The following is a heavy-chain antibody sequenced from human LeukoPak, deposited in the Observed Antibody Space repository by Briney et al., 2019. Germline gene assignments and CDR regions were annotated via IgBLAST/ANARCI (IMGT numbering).Heavy chain of an antibody. J-gene: IGHJ6*03. D-gene: IGHD4-17*01. CDR1: GFTFSSYW. Sequence: GGSLRLSCAASGFTFSSYWMSWVRQAPGKGLEWVANIKQDGSEKYYVDSVKGRFTISRDNAKNSLYLQMNSLRAEDTAVYYCASLPYGDYVYYYYMDVWGKGTTVTVSS. CDR3: ASLPYGDYVYYYYMDV. V-gene: IGHV3-7*01. CDR2: IKQDGSEK.